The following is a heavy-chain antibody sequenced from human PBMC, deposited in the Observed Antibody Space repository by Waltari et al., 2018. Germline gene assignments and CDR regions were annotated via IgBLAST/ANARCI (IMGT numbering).Heavy chain of an antibody. J-gene: IGHJ6*02. Sequence: VQLVQSGAEVKKPGASVKVSCKASGYTFTGYYMHWVRQAPGKGLEWVSSISSSSSYIYYADSVKGRFTISRDNAKNSLYLQMNSLRAEDTAVYYCARDLGSPMDVWGQGTTVTVSS. CDR3: ARDLGSPMDV. D-gene: IGHD7-27*01. CDR1: GYTFTGYY. V-gene: IGHV3-21*01. CDR2: ISSSSSYI.